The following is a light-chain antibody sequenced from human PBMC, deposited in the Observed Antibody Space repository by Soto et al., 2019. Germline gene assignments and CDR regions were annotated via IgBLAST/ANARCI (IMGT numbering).Light chain of an antibody. CDR3: AAWDDSLNGYV. Sequence: QSVLSQPPSASGTPGQRVTISCSGSSSNIGSNTVSWYQQFPGTAPKLLIYFNIQRPSGVPDRFSGPKSGTSASLAISGLQSEDEADYYCAAWDDSLNGYVFGTGTKVTAL. CDR1: SSNIGSNT. J-gene: IGLJ1*01. V-gene: IGLV1-44*01. CDR2: FNI.